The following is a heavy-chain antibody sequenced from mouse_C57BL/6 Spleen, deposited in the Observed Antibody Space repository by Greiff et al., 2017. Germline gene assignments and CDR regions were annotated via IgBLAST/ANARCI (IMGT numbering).Heavy chain of an antibody. CDR1: GYSFTSYY. CDR2: IYPGSGNT. V-gene: IGHV1-66*01. D-gene: IGHD2-3*01. Sequence: QVQLQQSGPELVKPGASVKISCKASGYSFTSYYIHWVKQRPGQGLEWIGWIYPGSGNTKYNEKFKGKATLTADTSSSTAYSQLSSRTSEDSAVYYCAIGGDGYSYAMDYWGQGTSVTVSS. J-gene: IGHJ4*01. CDR3: AIGGDGYSYAMDY.